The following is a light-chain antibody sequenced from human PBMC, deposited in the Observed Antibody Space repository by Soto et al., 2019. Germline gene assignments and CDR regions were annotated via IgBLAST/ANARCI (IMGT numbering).Light chain of an antibody. CDR1: QTISSW. J-gene: IGKJ1*01. Sequence: DIQMTQSPSTLSGSVGDRVTITCRASQTISSWLAWYQQKPGKAPKLLIYKASTVKSGVPSRFSARGSGTEFTLTISSLQPDDVGPYYCQHYNCYLVAFGQGIKVELK. CDR3: QHYNCYLVA. CDR2: KAS. V-gene: IGKV1-5*03.